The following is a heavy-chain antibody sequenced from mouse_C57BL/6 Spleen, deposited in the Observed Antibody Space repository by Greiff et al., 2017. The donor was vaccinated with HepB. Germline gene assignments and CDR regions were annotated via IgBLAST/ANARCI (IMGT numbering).Heavy chain of an antibody. V-gene: IGHV1-82*01. CDR3: ANVPPSYAMDY. CDR2: IYPGDGDT. J-gene: IGHJ4*01. Sequence: QVQLQQSGPELVKPGASVKISCKASGYAFSSSWMNWVKQRPGKGLEWIGRIYPGDGDTTYNGKFKGKATLTADKSSSPAYMQLSSLTSEDSAVYFCANVPPSYAMDYWGQGTSVTVSS. CDR1: GYAFSSSW.